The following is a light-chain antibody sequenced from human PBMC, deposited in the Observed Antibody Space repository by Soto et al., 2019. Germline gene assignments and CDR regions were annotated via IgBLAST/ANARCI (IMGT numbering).Light chain of an antibody. J-gene: IGKJ1*01. CDR3: QHRSNWPPAT. CDR1: QSVSSY. CDR2: DAS. Sequence: EIVLTQSPATLSLSPGERATLSCRASQSVSSYLAWYQQKPGQAPRLLIYDASNRATGIPARFSGSGSGTDFTLTISSREPEDFAVAYCQHRSNWPPATFGQGTKVEIK. V-gene: IGKV3-11*01.